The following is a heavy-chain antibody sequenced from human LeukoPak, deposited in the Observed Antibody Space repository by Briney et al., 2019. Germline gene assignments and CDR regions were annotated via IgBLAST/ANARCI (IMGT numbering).Heavy chain of an antibody. D-gene: IGHD3-16*01. J-gene: IGHJ5*02. Sequence: GESLKISCKGSGYRFTSYWISWVRQMPGKGLEWMGKIDPSDSYTSYSPSFQGHVTISADMSISTAYLQWSSLKASDNAMYYCARLLTPDWFDPWGQGTLVTVSS. V-gene: IGHV5-10-1*01. CDR2: IDPSDSYT. CDR3: ARLLTPDWFDP. CDR1: GYRFTSYW.